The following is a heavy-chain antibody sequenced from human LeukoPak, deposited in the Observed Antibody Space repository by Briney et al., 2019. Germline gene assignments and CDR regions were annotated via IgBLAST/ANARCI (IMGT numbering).Heavy chain of an antibody. CDR1: GGSINSGSYF. CDR3: ARSNSGSYRELDY. J-gene: IGHJ4*02. CDR2: IYTSGIT. V-gene: IGHV4-61*02. Sequence: PSETLSLTCTVSGGSINSGSYFWSWIRQPAGKGLEWIGRIYTSGITNYNSSLMSRATISLDTSKNQFPLKLSSVTAADTAVYYCARSNSGSYRELDYWGQGALVTVSS. D-gene: IGHD1-26*01.